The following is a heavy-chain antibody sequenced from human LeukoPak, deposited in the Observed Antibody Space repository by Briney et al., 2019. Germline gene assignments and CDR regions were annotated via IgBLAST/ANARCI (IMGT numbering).Heavy chain of an antibody. Sequence: ASVKVSCKASGYTFTSYGISWVRQAPGQGLEWMGWISAYNGNTNYAQKLQGRVTMTRNTSISTAYMELSSLRSEDTAVYYCASRFWSGYPDPYYYYGMDVWGQGTTVTVSS. CDR3: ASRFWSGYPDPYYYYGMDV. D-gene: IGHD3-3*01. CDR1: GYTFTSYG. CDR2: ISAYNGNT. V-gene: IGHV1-18*01. J-gene: IGHJ6*02.